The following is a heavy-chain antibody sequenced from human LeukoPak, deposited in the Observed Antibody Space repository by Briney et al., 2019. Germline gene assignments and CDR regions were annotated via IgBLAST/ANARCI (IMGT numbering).Heavy chain of an antibody. Sequence: ASVKVPRKPSGYTFTSYDINWVRQATGQGLAWMGWMNPNSGNTGYAQKFQGRVTMTRNTSISTAYMELSSLRSEDTAVYYCARGTNWNQPSLWFDPWGQGTLVTVSS. CDR2: MNPNSGNT. CDR1: GYTFTSYD. V-gene: IGHV1-8*01. CDR3: ARGTNWNQPSLWFDP. J-gene: IGHJ5*02. D-gene: IGHD1-1*01.